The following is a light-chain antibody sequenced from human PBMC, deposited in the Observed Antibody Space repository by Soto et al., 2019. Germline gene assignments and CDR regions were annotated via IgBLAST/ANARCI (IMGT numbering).Light chain of an antibody. V-gene: IGLV2-14*03. Sequence: QSALTQPRSVSGSPGQSITISCTGTNSDVGAYIYVSWYQQHPGKAPKLMVYDINNRPSGVSNRFSGSKSANTASLTISGLQADGEADYYCVSFTTKSSYVFGTGTKVTVL. J-gene: IGLJ1*01. CDR2: DIN. CDR3: VSFTTKSSYV. CDR1: NSDVGAYIY.